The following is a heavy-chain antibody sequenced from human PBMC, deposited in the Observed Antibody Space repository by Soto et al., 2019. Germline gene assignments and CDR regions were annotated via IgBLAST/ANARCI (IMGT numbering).Heavy chain of an antibody. D-gene: IGHD3-3*01. V-gene: IGHV4-30-4*01. CDR3: ARGGPIFGNWFDP. Sequence: SSETLSLTCTVSGGSISSGDYYWSWIRQPPGKGLEWIGYIYYSGSTYYNPSLKSRVTISVDTSKNQFSLKLSSVTAADTAVYYCARGGPIFGNWFDPWGQGTLVTVSS. CDR1: GGSISSGDYY. CDR2: IYYSGST. J-gene: IGHJ5*02.